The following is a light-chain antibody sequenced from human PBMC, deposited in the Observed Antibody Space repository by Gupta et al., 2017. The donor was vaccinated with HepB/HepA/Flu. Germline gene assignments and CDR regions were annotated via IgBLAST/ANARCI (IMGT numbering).Light chain of an antibody. J-gene: IGLJ3*02. V-gene: IGLV1-36*01. CDR3: AAWDDSMNGLV. Sequence: QSVFTQPPSVSDAPRQRVTISCSGSWSNIGDNNVTWYQQLPGKAPKLLIYYDDLLPSGVSERFSGSKYGTSASLTISGLQAEDEADYYCAAWDDSMNGLVFGGGTKLTVL. CDR1: WSNIGDNN. CDR2: YDD.